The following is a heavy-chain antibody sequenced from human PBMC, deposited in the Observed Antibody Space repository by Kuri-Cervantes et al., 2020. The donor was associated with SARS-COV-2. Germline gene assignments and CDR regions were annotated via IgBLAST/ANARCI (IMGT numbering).Heavy chain of an antibody. CDR1: GYTFTSYY. CDR2: INPSGGST. D-gene: IGHD2-2*01. V-gene: IGHV1-46*01. Sequence: ASVKVSCKASGYTFTSYYMHWVRQAPGQGLEWMGIINPSGGSTSYAQKFQGRVTMTRDTSISTAYMELSSLRSEDTAVYYCARDSSPCSSTSCYVSWFDPWGQGTMVTVSS. J-gene: IGHJ5*02. CDR3: ARDSSPCSSTSCYVSWFDP.